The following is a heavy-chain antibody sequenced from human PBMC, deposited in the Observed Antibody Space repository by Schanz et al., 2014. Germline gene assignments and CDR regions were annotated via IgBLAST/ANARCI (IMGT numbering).Heavy chain of an antibody. Sequence: EVQLLESGGGLAQPGGSLRLSCAASGFSFRKSAMSWVRQAPGKGLEWVSRMIGSGSSVFYADSEKGRFTISRDSSSNTLYVQVNSLRPEDTAVYYCARALRHGYCNVVGCQNGGWFDIWGQGTLVIVSS. CDR3: ARALRHGYCNVVGCQNGGWFDI. CDR2: MIGSGSSV. V-gene: IGHV3-23*01. J-gene: IGHJ4*02. CDR1: GFSFRKSA. D-gene: IGHD2-2*03.